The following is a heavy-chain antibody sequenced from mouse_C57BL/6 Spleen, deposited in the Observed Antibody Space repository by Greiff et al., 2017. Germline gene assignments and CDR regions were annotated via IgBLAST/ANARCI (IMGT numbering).Heavy chain of an antibody. D-gene: IGHD1-1*01. V-gene: IGHV1-69*01. J-gene: IGHJ3*01. CDR2: IDPSDSYT. CDR1: GYTFTSYW. Sequence: QVQLQQPGAELVMPGASVKLSCKASGYTFTSYWMHWVKQRPGQGLEWIGEIDPSDSYTNYNQKFKGKSTLTVDKSASTAYMQLSSLPSEDSAVYYCARGGGSRLAWFAYWGQGTLVTVSA. CDR3: ARGGGSRLAWFAY.